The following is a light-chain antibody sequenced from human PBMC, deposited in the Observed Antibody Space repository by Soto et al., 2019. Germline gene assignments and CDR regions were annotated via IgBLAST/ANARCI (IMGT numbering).Light chain of an antibody. CDR2: GAS. Sequence: EIVLTQSPGTLSLSPGERATLSCRASQSVTSSYLAWYQQKPGQPPRLLIYGASSRATGIPDRFSGSGYGTEFTLTISRLAPEDFAVYYCQQYGNSPLTFGGGTKVEIK. CDR1: QSVTSSY. J-gene: IGKJ4*01. CDR3: QQYGNSPLT. V-gene: IGKV3-20*01.